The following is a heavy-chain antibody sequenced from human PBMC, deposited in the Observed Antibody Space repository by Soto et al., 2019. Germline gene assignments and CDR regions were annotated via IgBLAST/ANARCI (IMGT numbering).Heavy chain of an antibody. CDR3: ARSGAQIVVVPAPTRPSNWFDP. V-gene: IGHV4-31*03. J-gene: IGHJ5*02. D-gene: IGHD2-2*01. Sequence: PSETLSLTCTVSGGSISSGGYYWSWIRQHPGKGLEWIGYIYYSGSTYYNPSLKSRVTISVDTSKNQFSLKLSSVTAADTAVCYCARSGAQIVVVPAPTRPSNWFDPWGQGTLVTVSS. CDR1: GGSISSGGYY. CDR2: IYYSGST.